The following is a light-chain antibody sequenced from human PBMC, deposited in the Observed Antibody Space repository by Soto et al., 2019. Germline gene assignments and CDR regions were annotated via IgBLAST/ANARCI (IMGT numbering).Light chain of an antibody. CDR2: DNN. CDR1: SSNIGTNT. J-gene: IGLJ7*01. V-gene: IGLV1-51*01. CDR3: GAWDSSLNIAV. Sequence: QSVLTQPPSASGTPGQRVTISCSGGSSNIGTNTVNWYQQLPGTSPKLLIYDNNKRPSGIPDRFSGSRSGTSATLGITGLQTGDEADYYCGAWDSSLNIAVFGGGTQLTVL.